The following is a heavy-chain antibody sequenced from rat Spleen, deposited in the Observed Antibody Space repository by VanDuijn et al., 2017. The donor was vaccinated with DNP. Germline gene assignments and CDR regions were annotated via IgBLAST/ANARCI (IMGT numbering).Heavy chain of an antibody. Sequence: EVQLLESGGGLVQPGRSLKLSCAASGFTFSDYNMAWVRQAPKKGLEWVASISATGGSTSYRDSVKGRFTISRDNARCTLYLQMDSLRSEDTATYYCTTDFERGYWGQGVMVTVSS. CDR2: ISATGGST. D-gene: IGHD1-11*01. V-gene: IGHV5-20*01. CDR1: GFTFSDYN. CDR3: TTDFERGY. J-gene: IGHJ2*01.